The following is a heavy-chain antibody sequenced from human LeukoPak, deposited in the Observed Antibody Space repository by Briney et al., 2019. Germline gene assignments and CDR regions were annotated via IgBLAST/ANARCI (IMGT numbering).Heavy chain of an antibody. Sequence: ASVKVSCKASGYTFTSYGISWVRQAPGQGLEWMGWISAYNGNTNYAQKFQGRVTMTEDTSTDTAYMELSSLRSEDTAVYYCAGSPLPPTLEFDYWGQGTLVTVSS. J-gene: IGHJ4*02. CDR1: GYTFTSYG. CDR2: ISAYNGNT. CDR3: AGSPLPPTLEFDY. V-gene: IGHV1-18*01. D-gene: IGHD2-21*01.